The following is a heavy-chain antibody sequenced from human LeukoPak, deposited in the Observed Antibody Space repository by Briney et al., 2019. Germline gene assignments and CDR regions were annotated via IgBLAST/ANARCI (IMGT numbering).Heavy chain of an antibody. J-gene: IGHJ3*02. CDR3: ARRLYYDFWSGYYRYDAFDI. Sequence: GASVKVSCKVSGYTLTELSMHWVRQAPGKGLEWMGGFDPEDGETIYAQKFQGRVTMTEDTSTDTAYMELSSLRSEDTAVYYCARRLYYDFWSGYYRYDAFDIWGQGILVTVSS. D-gene: IGHD3-3*01. CDR2: FDPEDGET. V-gene: IGHV1-24*01. CDR1: GYTLTELS.